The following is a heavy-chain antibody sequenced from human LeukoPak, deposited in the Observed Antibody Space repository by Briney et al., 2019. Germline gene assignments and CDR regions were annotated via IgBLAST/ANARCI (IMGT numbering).Heavy chain of an antibody. Sequence: GTSVTVSFTSSGFTFTISAIQWLRQARAQGLEWIGCIVVGSGNTNYAQKFQERVTITRDMSTTTAYLELSSLRSEDTAVYYCAAGHYGGTFFLDVSLDYWGQGTLVTVSS. CDR1: GFTFTISA. D-gene: IGHD4-23*01. CDR3: AAGHYGGTFFLDVSLDY. J-gene: IGHJ4*02. V-gene: IGHV1-58*02. CDR2: IVVGSGNT.